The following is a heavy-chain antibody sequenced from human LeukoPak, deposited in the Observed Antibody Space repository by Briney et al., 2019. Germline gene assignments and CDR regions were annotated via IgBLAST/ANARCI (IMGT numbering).Heavy chain of an antibody. Sequence: PSDTLSLTCTIFGASTSDYYWSWLRQPPGKGLEWIGYIHHTGSFDYNPSLNSRATISLDTSKHQFSLMLTSVTAADTAVYYCTRGHWALDCWGQGPLVTVSS. J-gene: IGHJ4*02. V-gene: IGHV4-59*07. CDR1: GASTSDYY. CDR3: TRGHWALDC. CDR2: IHHTGSF. D-gene: IGHD3-16*01.